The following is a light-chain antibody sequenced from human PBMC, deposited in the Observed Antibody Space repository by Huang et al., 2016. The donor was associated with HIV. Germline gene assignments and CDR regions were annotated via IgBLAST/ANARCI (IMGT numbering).Light chain of an antibody. Sequence: ETVLTQSPGILSLSPGERATLSCRASQRVSTDYLAWYQQKPGQAPRLLIHGATVRATGSPDRFRGSGSGKDFTLTINRLEPEDFALYYCQQYGNSPLTFGGGTEVEIK. CDR3: QQYGNSPLT. J-gene: IGKJ4*01. V-gene: IGKV3-20*01. CDR2: GAT. CDR1: QRVSTDY.